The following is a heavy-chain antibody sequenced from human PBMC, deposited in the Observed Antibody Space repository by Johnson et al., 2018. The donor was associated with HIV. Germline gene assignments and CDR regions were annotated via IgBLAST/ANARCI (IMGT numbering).Heavy chain of an antibody. J-gene: IGHJ3*02. CDR2: IKQDGSEK. D-gene: IGHD3-22*01. CDR3: AAYYDSSGYPRFGDAFDI. CDR1: GFTFSSYW. Sequence: VQLVESGGGLVQPGGSLRLSCAASGFTFSSYWMSWVRQAPGKGLEWVANIKQDGSEKYYVDSVKGRFTISRDNAKNSLYLQMNSLRAEDTALYYCAAYYDSSGYPRFGDAFDIWGQGTMVTVS. V-gene: IGHV3-7*05.